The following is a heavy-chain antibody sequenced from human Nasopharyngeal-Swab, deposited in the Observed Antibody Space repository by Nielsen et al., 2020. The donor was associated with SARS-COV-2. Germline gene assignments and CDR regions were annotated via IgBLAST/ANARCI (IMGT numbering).Heavy chain of an antibody. Sequence: GESLKISCAASGFTFNTYSMNWVRQAPGKGLEWVSSVSSTSTYIDYADSVKGRFTISRDNAENSLYLQMNSLRAEDTAVYYCARDLLSSWRAIGNWYFDLWGRGTLVTVSS. J-gene: IGHJ2*01. CDR2: VSSTSTYI. V-gene: IGHV3-21*01. D-gene: IGHD6-13*01. CDR3: ARDLLSSWRAIGNWYFDL. CDR1: GFTFNTYS.